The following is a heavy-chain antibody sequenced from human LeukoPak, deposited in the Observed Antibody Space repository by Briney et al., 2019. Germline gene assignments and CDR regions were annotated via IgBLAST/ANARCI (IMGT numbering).Heavy chain of an antibody. D-gene: IGHD4-17*01. Sequence: GGSLRLSCAASGFXFTNAWMSWVRQAPGKGLEWVGRIKSKADGRTTDCAAPVKGRFTISGDDSKNTLYLQMNNLKTEDTAVYYCTTGFPNYGDYRGYFQHWGQGTLVTVAS. CDR3: TTGFPNYGDYRGYFQH. CDR1: GFXFTNAW. J-gene: IGHJ1*01. CDR2: IKSKADGRTT. V-gene: IGHV3-15*01.